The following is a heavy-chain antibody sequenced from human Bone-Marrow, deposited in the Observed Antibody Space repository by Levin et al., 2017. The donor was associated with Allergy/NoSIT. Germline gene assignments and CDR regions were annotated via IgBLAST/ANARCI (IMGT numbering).Heavy chain of an antibody. CDR1: GGSFSHYY. Sequence: SETLSLTCAVYGGSFSHYYWSWIRQPPGEGLEWIGEINHSGSTKYNPSLKSRVTISVDTSKNQFSLKLSSVTAADTAVYYCARVPNRGYPPFDYWGQGTLVTVSS. CDR3: ARVPNRGYPPFDY. CDR2: INHSGST. D-gene: IGHD2-15*01. J-gene: IGHJ4*02. V-gene: IGHV4-34*01.